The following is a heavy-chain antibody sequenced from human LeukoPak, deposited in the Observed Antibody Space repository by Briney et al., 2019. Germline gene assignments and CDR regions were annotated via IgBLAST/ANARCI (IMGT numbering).Heavy chain of an antibody. V-gene: IGHV3-53*01. Sequence: GGSLRLSCVDSGFTFSSYAMSWVRQAPGKGLEWVSVIYSGGGTYYADSVKGRFTISRDNSKNTLYLQMNSLRAEDTAVYYCARAGYYGLNAFDIWGQGTRVTVSS. CDR3: ARAGYYGLNAFDI. J-gene: IGHJ3*02. CDR1: GFTFSSYA. D-gene: IGHD1-26*01. CDR2: IYSGGGT.